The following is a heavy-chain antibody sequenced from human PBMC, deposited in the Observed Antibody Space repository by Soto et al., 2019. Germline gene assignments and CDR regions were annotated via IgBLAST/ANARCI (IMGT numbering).Heavy chain of an antibody. J-gene: IGHJ4*02. CDR1: GYTFTDYG. V-gene: IGHV1-18*01. Sequence: ASVKVSCKASGYTFTDYGITWVRQAPGQGLEWMGWISAYTGNTNYAQRVQGRVTMSTDTSTSTAYLELRSLRSDDTAVYYCARGPESRSTAYFDYWGQGTLVTVSS. CDR2: ISAYTGNT. CDR3: ARGPESRSTAYFDY. D-gene: IGHD1-26*01.